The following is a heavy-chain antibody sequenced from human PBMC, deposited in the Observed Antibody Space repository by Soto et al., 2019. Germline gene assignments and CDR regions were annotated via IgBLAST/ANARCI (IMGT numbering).Heavy chain of an antibody. D-gene: IGHD3-10*01. J-gene: IGHJ3*02. CDR1: GGTFSSYA. Sequence: ASVKVSCKASGGTFSSYAISWVGQAPGQGLEWMGGLIPIFGTANYAQKFQGRVTITADKSTSTAYMELSSLRSEDTAVYYCARDSERKLSQALDIWGQGKMVTVSS. CDR3: ARDSERKLSQALDI. CDR2: LIPIFGTA. V-gene: IGHV1-69*06.